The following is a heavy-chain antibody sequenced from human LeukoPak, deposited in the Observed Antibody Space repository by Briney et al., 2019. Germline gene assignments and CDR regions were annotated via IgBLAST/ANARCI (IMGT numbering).Heavy chain of an antibody. CDR1: GFTFSTYW. J-gene: IGHJ4*02. CDR3: ARAGDLDY. Sequence: PGGSLRLSCAASGFTFSTYWMLWVRQAPGRGLVWVSRINSDGSSTTYADSVKGRFTISRDNSKNTLYLQMNSLRAEDTAVYYCARAGDLDYWGQGTLVTVSS. D-gene: IGHD5-24*01. CDR2: INSDGSST. V-gene: IGHV3-74*01.